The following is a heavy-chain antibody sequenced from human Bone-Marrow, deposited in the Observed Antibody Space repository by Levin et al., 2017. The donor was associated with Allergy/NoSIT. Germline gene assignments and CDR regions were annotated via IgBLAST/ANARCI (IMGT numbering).Heavy chain of an antibody. CDR1: GFTFSSYS. CDR3: AGDDRARYDILTGYDTSSRAFDS. J-gene: IGHJ3*02. D-gene: IGHD3-9*01. V-gene: IGHV3-48*04. CDR2: ISSSSSTI. Sequence: PTASVKVSCAASGFTFSSYSMNWVRQARGKGLEWVSYISSSSSTIYYADSVKGRFTISRDNAKNSAYLQMNSLRAEDTAVYYCAGDDRARYDILTGYDTSSRAFDSWGQGTMVTVSS.